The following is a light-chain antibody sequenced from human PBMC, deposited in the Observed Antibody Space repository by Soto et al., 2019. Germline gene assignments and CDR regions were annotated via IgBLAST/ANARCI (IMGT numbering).Light chain of an antibody. J-gene: IGKJ5*01. CDR1: QDIGNY. CDR2: DAS. Sequence: DIQMTQSPSSLSASVGDRVTITCQASQDIGNYLNWYQQRPGKAPKLLILDASSLDTGVPSRFSGSGSGQNFTFTLSSLQSEDIATYYCQQYYNVPITFGQGKRLDIK. V-gene: IGKV1-33*01. CDR3: QQYYNVPIT.